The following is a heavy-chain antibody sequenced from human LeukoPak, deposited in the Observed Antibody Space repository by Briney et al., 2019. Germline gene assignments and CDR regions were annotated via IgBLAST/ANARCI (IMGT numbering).Heavy chain of an antibody. D-gene: IGHD5-24*01. J-gene: IGHJ6*03. CDR1: GGSISSYY. V-gene: IGHV4-4*07. Sequence: PSETLSLTCTVSGGSISSYYWSWIRQPAGKGLEWIGRIYTSGSTNYNPSLKSRVTMSVDTSKNQFSLKLSSVTAADTAVYYCARDKMRETYYYYYMDVWGKGTTVTISS. CDR2: IYTSGST. CDR3: ARDKMRETYYYYYMDV.